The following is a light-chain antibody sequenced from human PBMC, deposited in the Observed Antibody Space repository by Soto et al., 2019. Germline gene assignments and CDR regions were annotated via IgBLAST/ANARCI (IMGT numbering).Light chain of an antibody. Sequence: EIVLTQSPATLSLSPGERATLSCRASQSVSSYLAWYQQKPGQAPRLLIYDASNRATGIPARFTGSGSGKAITLTICSLEPEDYAVYYCQQRSNGPPYTFGQGTKLEIK. J-gene: IGKJ2*01. CDR2: DAS. CDR3: QQRSNGPPYT. V-gene: IGKV3-11*01. CDR1: QSVSSY.